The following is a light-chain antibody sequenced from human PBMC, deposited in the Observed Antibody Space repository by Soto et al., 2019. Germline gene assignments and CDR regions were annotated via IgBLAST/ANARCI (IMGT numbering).Light chain of an antibody. J-gene: IGKJ1*01. CDR1: QDVRNY. Sequence: TQSPSSLTASVGDRLTITCRASQDVRNYVGWYQQKPGQAPRLLIYDVSTRATGIPDRFSGSGSGTDFTLTISRLEPEDFAVYYCQQYGSLPLTFGQGTKVEIK. CDR2: DVS. CDR3: QQYGSLPLT. V-gene: IGKV3-20*01.